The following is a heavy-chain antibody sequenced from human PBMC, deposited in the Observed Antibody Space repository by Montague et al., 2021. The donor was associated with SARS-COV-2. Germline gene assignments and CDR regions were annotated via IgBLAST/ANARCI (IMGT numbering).Heavy chain of an antibody. Sequence: ETLSLTCTVSGGSISSSNYYWDWTRQPPGKGLEWIGSIYDSGSTYYNPSLKSRVTISVDTSKNHFSLKLSSVTAADTAVYYCARRGRKLLPVATTIGGFDIWGQGTMVTVSS. J-gene: IGHJ3*02. CDR2: IYDSGST. CDR3: ARRGRKLLPVATTIGGFDI. D-gene: IGHD5-12*01. V-gene: IGHV4-39*02. CDR1: GGSISSSNYY.